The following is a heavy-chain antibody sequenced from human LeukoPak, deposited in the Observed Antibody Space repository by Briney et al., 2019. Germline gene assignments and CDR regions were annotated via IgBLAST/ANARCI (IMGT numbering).Heavy chain of an antibody. CDR3: ARGGSRWLRFPYYFDC. CDR2: INHSGST. V-gene: IGHV4-34*01. Sequence: SETLSLTCAVYGGSFSGYYWSWIRQPPGKGLEWIGEINHSGSTNYNPSLKSRVTISVDTSKNQFSLKLSSVTAADTAVYYCARGGSRWLRFPYYFDCWGQGTLVTVSS. J-gene: IGHJ4*02. CDR1: GGSFSGYY. D-gene: IGHD5-12*01.